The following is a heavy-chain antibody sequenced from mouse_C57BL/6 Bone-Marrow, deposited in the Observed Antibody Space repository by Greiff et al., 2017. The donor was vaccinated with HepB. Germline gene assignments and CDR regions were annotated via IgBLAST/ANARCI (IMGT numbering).Heavy chain of an antibody. Sequence: VHVKQSGPELVKPGASVKMSCKASGYTFTSYVMHWVKQKPGQGLEWIGYIYPYNDGTKYNEKFKGKATLTSDKSSSTAYMELSSLTSEDSAVYYCARAWGYYGTWYFDVWGTGTTVTVSS. J-gene: IGHJ1*03. CDR3: ARAWGYYGTWYFDV. CDR2: IYPYNDGT. D-gene: IGHD1-1*01. CDR1: GYTFTSYV. V-gene: IGHV1-14*01.